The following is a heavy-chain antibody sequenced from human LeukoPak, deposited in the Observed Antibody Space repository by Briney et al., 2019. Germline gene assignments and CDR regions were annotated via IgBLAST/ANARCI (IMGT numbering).Heavy chain of an antibody. V-gene: IGHV3-23*01. CDR1: GFTFSGYE. CDR3: AKDPRVTGYDYVWGSVHFDY. CDR2: ISGSGTTI. D-gene: IGHD3-16*01. Sequence: QPGGSLRLSCEVSGFTFSGYEMNWVRQAPGKGLEWVSYISGSGTTIYYADSVKGRFTISRDNSKNTLYLQMNSLRAEDTAVYYCAKDPRVTGYDYVWGSVHFDYWGQGTLVTVSS. J-gene: IGHJ4*02.